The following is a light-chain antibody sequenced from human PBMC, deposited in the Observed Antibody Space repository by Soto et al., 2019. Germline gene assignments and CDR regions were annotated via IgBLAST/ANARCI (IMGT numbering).Light chain of an antibody. CDR2: GAS. CDR1: QTVTNNY. J-gene: IGKJ2*01. Sequence: EIVLTQSPGTLSLSPGERATLSCRASQTVTNNYLAWYQQKPGQAPRLVMSGASSRATCIPDRFSGGGSETDFTLTISRLEPEDFAVYYCQQYDSSYTFGQGTKLEMK. V-gene: IGKV3-20*01. CDR3: QQYDSSYT.